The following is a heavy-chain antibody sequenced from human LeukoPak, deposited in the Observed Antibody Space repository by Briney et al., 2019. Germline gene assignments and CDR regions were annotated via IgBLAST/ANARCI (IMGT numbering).Heavy chain of an antibody. CDR3: ARWGGYCSGGNCYPLYYFDS. Sequence: GEFLKISCKGSGYTFTTYWIGWVRQMPGKGLEWMGIIYPGDSDPRYSPSFQGQVTISADKSISTAYLQWTSLKASDTAMYYCARWGGYCSGGNCYPLYYFDSWGHGTLVNVPS. J-gene: IGHJ4*01. V-gene: IGHV5-51*01. D-gene: IGHD2-15*01. CDR1: GYTFTTYW. CDR2: IYPGDSDP.